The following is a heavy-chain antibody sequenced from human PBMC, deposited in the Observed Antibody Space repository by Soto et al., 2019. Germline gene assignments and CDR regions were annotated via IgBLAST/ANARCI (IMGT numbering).Heavy chain of an antibody. J-gene: IGHJ4*02. CDR1: GFTFSSYA. CDR3: ASGGSSLNFDS. D-gene: IGHD6-6*01. V-gene: IGHV3-74*01. Sequence: WGSLRLSCAASGFTFSSYAMSWVRQAPGKGLVWVSWINSDGSSTSYADSVKGRFTISRDNAKNTLYLQMNSLRAEDTAVYYCASGGSSLNFDSWGQGTLVTVSS. CDR2: INSDGSST.